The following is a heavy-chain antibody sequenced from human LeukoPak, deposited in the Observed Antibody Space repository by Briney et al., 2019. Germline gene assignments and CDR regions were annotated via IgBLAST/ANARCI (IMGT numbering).Heavy chain of an antibody. J-gene: IGHJ6*02. Sequence: PGRSLRLSCAASGFTFSSYGMHWVRQAPGKGLEWVAVISYDGSNKYYADSVKGRFTISRDNSKNTLYLQMNSLRAEDTAVYYCARGSDYGMVDWGQGTTVTVSS. CDR3: ARGSDYGMVD. CDR2: ISYDGSNK. CDR1: GFTFSSYG. V-gene: IGHV3-30*03.